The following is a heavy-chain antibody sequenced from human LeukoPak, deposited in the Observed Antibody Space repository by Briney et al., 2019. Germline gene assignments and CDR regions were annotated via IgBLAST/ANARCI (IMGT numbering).Heavy chain of an antibody. Sequence: GGALQISCQGSGCRFTSYWIGRVRQVPGKGLEWMGIIYPGDSDTRYSASFQGQVTISADKSISTAYLQWSSLKASDTAMYYCARGPLGITYYMDVWGKGTTVTVSS. CDR2: IYPGDSDT. D-gene: IGHD7-27*01. CDR3: ARGPLGITYYMDV. J-gene: IGHJ6*03. CDR1: GCRFTSYW. V-gene: IGHV5-51*01.